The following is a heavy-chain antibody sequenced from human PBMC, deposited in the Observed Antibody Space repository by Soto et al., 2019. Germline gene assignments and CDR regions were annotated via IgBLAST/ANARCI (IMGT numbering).Heavy chain of an antibody. CDR3: ATEGTSYNWRWKKAFDA. CDR2: TYYRSKWKD. D-gene: IGHD1-20*01. Sequence: QVPLQQSGPGLLKPSQTLSLTCAISGDSVSSNDAAWNWLRQSPSRGLEWLGRTYYRSKWKDDYAEFVRSRIAINPYTSKNQFYLQLNSVTHEDTDLYFCATEGTSYNWRWKKAFDAWGQGTLVTISA. J-gene: IGHJ3*01. CDR1: GDSVSSNDAA. V-gene: IGHV6-1*01.